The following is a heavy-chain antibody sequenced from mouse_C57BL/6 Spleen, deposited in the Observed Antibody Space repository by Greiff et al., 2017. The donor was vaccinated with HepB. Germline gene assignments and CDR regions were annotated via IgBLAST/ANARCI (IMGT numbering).Heavy chain of an antibody. CDR1: GYTFTSYW. J-gene: IGHJ1*03. Sequence: VQLQQPGAELVKPGASVKLSCKASGYTFTSYWMQWVKQRPGQGLEWIGEIDPSDSYTNYNQKFKGKATLTVDTSSSTAYMQLSSLTSEDSAVYYCARRRFITTVVGYFDVWGTGTTVTVSS. CDR2: IDPSDSYT. D-gene: IGHD1-1*01. V-gene: IGHV1-50*01. CDR3: ARRRFITTVVGYFDV.